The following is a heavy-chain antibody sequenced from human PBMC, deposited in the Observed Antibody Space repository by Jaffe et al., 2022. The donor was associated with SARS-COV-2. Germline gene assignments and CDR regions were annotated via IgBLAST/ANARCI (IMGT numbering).Heavy chain of an antibody. CDR1: GGSISSSNW. Sequence: QVQLQESGPGLVKPSGTLSLTCAVSGGSISSSNWWSWVRQPPGKGLEWIGEIHHSWRSNHNPSLKSRVTMSVDKSKNQFSLKLSSVTAADTAVYYCARGNSAIPVYFDYWGQGTLVTVSS. J-gene: IGHJ4*02. CDR3: ARGNSAIPVYFDY. D-gene: IGHD2-2*02. V-gene: IGHV4-4*02. CDR2: IHHSWRS.